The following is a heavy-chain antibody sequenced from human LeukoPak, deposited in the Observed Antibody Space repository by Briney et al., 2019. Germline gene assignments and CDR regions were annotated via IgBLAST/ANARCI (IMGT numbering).Heavy chain of an antibody. D-gene: IGHD5-18*01. V-gene: IGHV4-38-2*02. J-gene: IGHJ3*01. CDR3: ARGYSYGYKDAFDL. CDR2: IYHSGST. CDR1: GYSISSGYY. Sequence: SETLSLTCTVSGYSISSGYYWGWIRQPPGKGLEWIGSIYHSGSTYYNPSLKSRVTMSVDTSKNQFSLKLSSVTALDTAVYYCARGYSYGYKDAFDLWGQGTMVTVSS.